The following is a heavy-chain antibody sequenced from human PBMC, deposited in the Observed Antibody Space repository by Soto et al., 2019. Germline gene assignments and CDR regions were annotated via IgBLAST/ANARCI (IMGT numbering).Heavy chain of an antibody. CDR1: GYRFTTYW. D-gene: IGHD3-9*01. Sequence: LKISCKGSGYRFTTYWIGWVRQMPWKGLEWMGIIYPGDSDTRYSPSFQGQVTISADKSISTAYLQWSSLKASDTAMYYCARHGWTGSAYYYGMDVWGQGTTVTVYS. CDR2: IYPGDSDT. V-gene: IGHV5-51*01. CDR3: ARHGWTGSAYYYGMDV. J-gene: IGHJ6*02.